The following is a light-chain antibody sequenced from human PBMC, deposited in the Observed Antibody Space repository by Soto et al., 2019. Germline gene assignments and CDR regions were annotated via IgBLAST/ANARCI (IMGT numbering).Light chain of an antibody. V-gene: IGLV1-44*01. CDR2: RNF. Sequence: LTQPPSASGTPGQRVSISCSGSASNIGSKTVDWYQQLPGTAPQLLIHRNFQRPSGVPARFSASTSGTSASLAITALQSEDEADYYCAAWDDSLDADVFGTGTKVTVL. CDR3: AAWDDSLDADV. J-gene: IGLJ1*01. CDR1: ASNIGSKT.